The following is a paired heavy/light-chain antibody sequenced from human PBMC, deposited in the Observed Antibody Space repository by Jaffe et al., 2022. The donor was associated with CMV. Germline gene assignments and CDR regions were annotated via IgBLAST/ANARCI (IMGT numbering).Heavy chain of an antibody. D-gene: IGHD2-8*01. CDR1: GGSINTSRYY. Sequence: QLQLQESGPGLMKPSETLSLTCTASGGSINTSRYYWGWLRQPPGKGLEWIGSINYSGNTYYNPSLKSRVTMAVDMSKNQFSLELNSVTAADTALYHCARLPQGHTNRDVFDIWGQGTMVTVSS. CDR3: ARLPQGHTNRDVFDI. V-gene: IGHV4-39*01. CDR2: INYSGNT. J-gene: IGHJ3*02.
Light chain of an antibody. CDR2: AAS. Sequence: DIQMTQSPSSVSASVGDRVIISCRASQAIYSWVAWYQQKPGKAPQLLIFAASSLQTGVPSRFSGSGSGTDFTLTITSLQPEDFATYYCQQTINFPLTFGGGTKVAIK. CDR3: QQTINFPLT. CDR1: QAIYSW. J-gene: IGKJ4*01. V-gene: IGKV1-12*01.